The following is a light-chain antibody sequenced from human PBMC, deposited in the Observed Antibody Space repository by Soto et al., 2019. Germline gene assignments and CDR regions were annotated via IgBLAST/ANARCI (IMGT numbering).Light chain of an antibody. CDR1: QSVSHN. Sequence: EIVMTQSTATLSVSPGEGATLSCRASQSVSHNLAWYQQKPGQAPRLLIYGASTRATGIPTRFSGSGSGTEFTLNISSLQSEDFAVYYCEQYNSWPPLYTFGQGTKLEIK. CDR3: EQYNSWPPLYT. V-gene: IGKV3-15*01. J-gene: IGKJ2*01. CDR2: GAS.